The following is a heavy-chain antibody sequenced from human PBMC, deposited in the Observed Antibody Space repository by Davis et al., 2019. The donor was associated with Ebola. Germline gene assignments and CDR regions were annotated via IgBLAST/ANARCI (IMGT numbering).Heavy chain of an antibody. Sequence: SETLSLTCTVSGGSISSSSYYWGWIRQPPGKGLEWIGSIYYSGSTYYNPSLKSRVTISVDTSKNQFSLKLSSVTAADTAVYYCARLDYYDSSGYYYDWFDPWGQGTLVTVSS. CDR3: ARLDYYDSSGYYYDWFDP. D-gene: IGHD3-22*01. CDR2: IYYSGST. J-gene: IGHJ5*02. CDR1: GGSISSSSYY. V-gene: IGHV4-39*01.